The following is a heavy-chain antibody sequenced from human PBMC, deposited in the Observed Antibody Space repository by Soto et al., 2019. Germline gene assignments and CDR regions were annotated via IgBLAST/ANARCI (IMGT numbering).Heavy chain of an antibody. Sequence: QEQVVQSGPAMKEPGSSVKVSCRASGIMSSGYVFSWVRPAPGHGLEWVGMINPILDSTHYAQNLQGRVSLSVDKSRDTAYLEVNSLRLEDPAIYVCATMKLARLDSWGRGNVVTVSS. D-gene: IGHD6-13*01. CDR1: GIMSSGYV. CDR2: INPILDST. CDR3: ATMKLARLDS. V-gene: IGHV1-69*09. J-gene: IGHJ4*02.